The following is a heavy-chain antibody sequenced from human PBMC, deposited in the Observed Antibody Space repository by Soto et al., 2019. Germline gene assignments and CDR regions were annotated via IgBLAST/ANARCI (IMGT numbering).Heavy chain of an antibody. J-gene: IGHJ4*02. CDR2: IYGGGNGP. CDR3: AKMEGMDICAYAFDY. CDR1: GFTFSNFA. V-gene: IGHV3-23*01. D-gene: IGHD5-12*01. Sequence: EVQVLESGGGLVQPGGSLRLSCAASGFTFSNFAMSWVRQAPGKGLEWVSGIYGGGNGPYYADSVKGRITISKDNSKKTMYLQMISVRAEDAAVYDCAKMEGMDICAYAFDYWGQGTLVTVSS.